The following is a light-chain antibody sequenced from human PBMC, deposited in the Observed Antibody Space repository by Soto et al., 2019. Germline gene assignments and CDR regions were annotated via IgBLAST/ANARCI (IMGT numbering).Light chain of an antibody. CDR1: QSIGSY. CDR3: QQSYSTPRLT. CDR2: DAS. Sequence: DIQKTQSPSSLSASAGDRVTITCRASQSIGSYLNWYQQKPGKAPKLLIYDASNLQSGVPSRFSGSASGTDFTLTISSLQLEDFGTYYCQQSYSTPRLTFGGGTKVEIK. J-gene: IGKJ4*01. V-gene: IGKV1-39*01.